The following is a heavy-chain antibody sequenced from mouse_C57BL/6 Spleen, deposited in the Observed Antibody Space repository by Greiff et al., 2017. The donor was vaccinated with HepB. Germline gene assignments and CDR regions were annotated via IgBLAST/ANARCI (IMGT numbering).Heavy chain of an antibody. CDR1: GYTFTSYW. CDR3: ARAGYSR. J-gene: IGHJ2*01. CDR2: IDPSDSYT. D-gene: IGHD2-3*01. Sequence: QVQLQQPGAELVKPGASVKLSCKASGYTFTSYWMQWVKQRPGQGLEWIGEIDPSDSYTNYNQKFKGKATLTVDTSSSTAYIQLSSLTSEDSAVYYCARAGYSRWGQGTTLTVSS. V-gene: IGHV1-50*01.